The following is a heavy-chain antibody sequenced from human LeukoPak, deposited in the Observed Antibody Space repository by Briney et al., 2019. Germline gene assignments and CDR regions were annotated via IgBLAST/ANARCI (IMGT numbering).Heavy chain of an antibody. CDR2: ISHSGNT. CDR3: ARGGYSYGPIDP. Sequence: SETLSLTCTVSGDSINKYFWSWLRQSPGKGLEWIGYISHSGNTNYHPSLKSRVTISLDKSNNQFSLRLSSVTAADTAVYYCARGGYSYGPIDPWGQGTLVTVSS. V-gene: IGHV4-59*08. J-gene: IGHJ5*02. D-gene: IGHD5-18*01. CDR1: GDSINKYF.